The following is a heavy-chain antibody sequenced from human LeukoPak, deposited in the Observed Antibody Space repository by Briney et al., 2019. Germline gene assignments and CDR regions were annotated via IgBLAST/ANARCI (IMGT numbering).Heavy chain of an antibody. J-gene: IGHJ4*02. CDR1: GSTFSSYA. V-gene: IGHV3-30*04. CDR2: ISYDGSNK. CDR3: AKDGAWLRFDD. Sequence: GGSLRLSCAASGSTFSSYAMHWVRQAPGKGLEWVAVISYDGSNKYYADSVKGRFTISRDNSKNTVYLQMNNVRAEDTAVYYCAKDGAWLRFDDWGQGTLVTVSS. D-gene: IGHD5-12*01.